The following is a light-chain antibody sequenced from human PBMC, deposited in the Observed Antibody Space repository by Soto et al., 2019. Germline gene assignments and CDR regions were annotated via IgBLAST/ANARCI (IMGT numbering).Light chain of an antibody. CDR2: GAS. J-gene: IGKJ2*01. CDR1: QSVRSSY. V-gene: IGKV3-20*01. CDR3: QQYCTSPST. Sequence: EIVLTQSPGTLSLSPGERATLSCRASQSVRSSYLAWYQQKPGQAPRLLIYGASSRATGIPDRFSGSVSGTDFTLTISRLEPEYFAVFYCQQYCTSPSTFGQGTKLEI.